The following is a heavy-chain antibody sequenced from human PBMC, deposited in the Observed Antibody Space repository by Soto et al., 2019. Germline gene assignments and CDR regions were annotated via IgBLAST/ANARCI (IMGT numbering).Heavy chain of an antibody. CDR2: ISTSSTYI. CDR1: GFTFSDYS. CDR3: ATPRHYFDSSGYYPADYYYGMDV. D-gene: IGHD3-22*01. J-gene: IGHJ6*02. Sequence: EVQLVESGGGLVKPGGSLRLSCAASGFTFSDYSMNWVRQVPGKGLEWVSSISTSSTYIHYADSVKGRCTISRDNAKNSLYLQMNSLRAEDTAVYYCATPRHYFDSSGYYPADYYYGMDVWGQGTTVTVSS. V-gene: IGHV3-21*01.